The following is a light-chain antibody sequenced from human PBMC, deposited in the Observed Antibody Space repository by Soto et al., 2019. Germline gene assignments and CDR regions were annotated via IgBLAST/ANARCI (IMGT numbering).Light chain of an antibody. CDR2: GAS. J-gene: IGKJ4*01. CDR3: QQADTSPLT. V-gene: IGKV1-12*01. CDR1: QGVSSW. Sequence: DIQLTQSPSSVSASVGDRVTITCRASQGVSSWLAWYQQKPGRAPKLLIYGASTLQSGVPSRFSGSGSGTDFSLTITTLQPEDSATYYCQQADTSPLTFGGGTKVDIK.